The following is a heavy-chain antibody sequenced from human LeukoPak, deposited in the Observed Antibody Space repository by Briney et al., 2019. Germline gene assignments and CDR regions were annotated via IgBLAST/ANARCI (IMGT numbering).Heavy chain of an antibody. Sequence: GGSLRLSCAVSGFTFSSYGMNWVRQAPGKGLEWVSSIGSSSNYIYYADSVKGRFTISRGNAKNSLYLRMNSLRAEDTAVYYCARGYCSSTSCYGYYYYGMDVWGQGTTVTVSS. D-gene: IGHD2-2*01. CDR3: ARGYCSSTSCYGYYYYGMDV. CDR1: GFTFSSYG. J-gene: IGHJ6*02. V-gene: IGHV3-21*06. CDR2: IGSSSNYI.